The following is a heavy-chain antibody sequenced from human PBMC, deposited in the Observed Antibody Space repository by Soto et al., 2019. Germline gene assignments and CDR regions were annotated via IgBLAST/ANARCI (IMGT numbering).Heavy chain of an antibody. V-gene: IGHV3-15*01. CDR3: TTVYDFWSGYYRVRVDY. Sequence: GGSLRLSCAASGFTFSSYAMSWVRQAPGKGLEWVGRIKSKTDGGTTDYAAPVKGRFTISRDDSKNTLYLQMNSLKTEDTAVYYCTTVYDFWSGYYRVRVDYWGQGTLVTVSS. D-gene: IGHD3-3*01. J-gene: IGHJ4*02. CDR1: GFTFSSYA. CDR2: IKSKTDGGTT.